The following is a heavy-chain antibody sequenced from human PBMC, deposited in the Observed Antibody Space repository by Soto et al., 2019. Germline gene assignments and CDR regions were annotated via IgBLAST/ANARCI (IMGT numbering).Heavy chain of an antibody. CDR1: GDSVSSYSAA. CDR2: TYYRSKWYS. V-gene: IGHV6-1*01. J-gene: IGHJ6*03. D-gene: IGHD1-1*01. Sequence: PSETLSLTCDISGDSVSSYSAAWNWLRQTPSRGLEWLGRTYYRSKWYSNYAISVKSRVTVNPDTFKNQFSLQLNSVTPEDTAVYYCARGSWDDVSGHYYMDVWGKGTTVTVS. CDR3: ARGSWDDVSGHYYMDV.